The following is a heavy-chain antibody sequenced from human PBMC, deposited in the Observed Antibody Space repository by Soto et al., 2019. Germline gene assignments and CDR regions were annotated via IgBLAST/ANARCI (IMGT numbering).Heavy chain of an antibody. D-gene: IGHD5-18*01. J-gene: IGHJ6*02. CDR2: INHSGST. CDR3: ARILRGYSYVGYYYGMDV. Sequence: KTSETLSLTCAVYGGSFSGYYWSWIRQPPGKGLEWIGEINHSGSTNYNPSLKSRVTISVDTSKNQFSLKLSSVTAADTAVYYCARILRGYSYVGYYYGMDVWGQGTTVTVSS. CDR1: GGSFSGYY. V-gene: IGHV4-34*01.